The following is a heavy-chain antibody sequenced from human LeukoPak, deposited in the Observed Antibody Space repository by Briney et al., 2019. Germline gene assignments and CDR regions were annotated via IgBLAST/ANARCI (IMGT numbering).Heavy chain of an antibody. CDR2: IIPIFGTA. V-gene: IGHV1-69*05. CDR1: GGTFSSYA. J-gene: IGHJ6*03. Sequence: SVKVSCKASGGTFSSYAISWVRQAPGQGLEWMGGIIPIFGTANYAQKFQGRVTITTDESTSTAYMELSSLRSEDTAVYYCASVPLGVGATKGYYYYYMDVWGKGTTVTVSS. D-gene: IGHD1-26*01. CDR3: ASVPLGVGATKGYYYYYMDV.